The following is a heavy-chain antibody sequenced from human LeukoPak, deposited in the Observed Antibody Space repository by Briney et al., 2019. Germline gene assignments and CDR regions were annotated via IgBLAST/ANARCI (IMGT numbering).Heavy chain of an antibody. J-gene: IGHJ6*03. CDR2: IYTSGST. D-gene: IGHD1-1*01. CDR1: GGSISSGSYY. Sequence: PSETLSLTCTVSGGSISSGSYYWSWIRQPAGKGLEWIGRIYTSGSTNYNPSLRSRVTISVDTSKNQFSLKLSSVTAADTAVYYCARVQLGGYYYYMDVWGKGTTVTISS. V-gene: IGHV4-61*02. CDR3: ARVQLGGYYYYMDV.